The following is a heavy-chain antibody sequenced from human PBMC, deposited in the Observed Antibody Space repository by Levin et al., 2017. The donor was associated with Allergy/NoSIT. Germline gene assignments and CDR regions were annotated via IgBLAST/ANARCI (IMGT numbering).Heavy chain of an antibody. J-gene: IGHJ4*02. Sequence: GGSLRLSCAASGLTVSSNYMSWVRQAPGKGLEWVSVIYSGGSTYYADSVKGRFTISRDNSKNTLYLQMNSLRAEDTAVYYCARGLYYYYDSSGYSYDHWGQGTLVTVSS. D-gene: IGHD3-22*01. CDR1: GLTVSSNY. V-gene: IGHV3-53*01. CDR2: IYSGGST. CDR3: ARGLYYYYDSSGYSYDH.